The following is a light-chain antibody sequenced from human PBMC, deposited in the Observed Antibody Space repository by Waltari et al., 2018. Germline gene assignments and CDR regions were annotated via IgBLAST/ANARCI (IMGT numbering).Light chain of an antibody. CDR3: QMYVRLPVT. Sequence: SCRASRGVGRAVAWYQQKPGQAPRLLIYDASSRATGISDKFSGSGSGTDFSLTISRVEPEDFAVYFCQMYVRLPVTFGQGTKVEVK. CDR1: RGVGRA. V-gene: IGKV3-20*01. J-gene: IGKJ1*01. CDR2: DAS.